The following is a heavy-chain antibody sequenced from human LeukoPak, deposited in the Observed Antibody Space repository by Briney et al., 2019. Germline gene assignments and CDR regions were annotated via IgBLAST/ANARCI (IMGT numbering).Heavy chain of an antibody. Sequence: GESLKISCKGSGYSFASYWIGWVRQMPGKGLDWMGIIHPGDSDNRYSPSFQGQVTISADKSTSTAYLQWSSLKASDTAMYYCARRGWLASDAFDIWGQGTMVTVSS. CDR3: ARRGWLASDAFDI. J-gene: IGHJ3*02. CDR2: IHPGDSDN. CDR1: GYSFASYW. D-gene: IGHD6-19*01. V-gene: IGHV5-51*01.